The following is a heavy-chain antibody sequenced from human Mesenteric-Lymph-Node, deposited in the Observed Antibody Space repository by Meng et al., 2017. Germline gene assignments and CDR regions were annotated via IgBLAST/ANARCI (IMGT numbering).Heavy chain of an antibody. D-gene: IGHD1-26*01. J-gene: IGHJ6*02. Sequence: GESLKISCAASGFTFSSYAMHWVRQAPGKGLEYVSAISSNGGSTYYANSVKGRFTISRDNSKNTLYLQMGSLRAEDTAVYYCARDHAVGGTPGYYYYFGMDVWGQGTTVTVSS. CDR2: ISSNGGST. V-gene: IGHV3-64*01. CDR1: GFTFSSYA. CDR3: ARDHAVGGTPGYYYYFGMDV.